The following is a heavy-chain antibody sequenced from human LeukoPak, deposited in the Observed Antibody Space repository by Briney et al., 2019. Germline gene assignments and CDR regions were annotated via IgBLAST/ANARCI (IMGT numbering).Heavy chain of an antibody. CDR1: GGSISSGDYY. D-gene: IGHD2-15*01. V-gene: IGHV4-30-4*01. Sequence: SETLSLTCTVSGGSISSGDYYWSWIRQPPGKGLEWIGYIYYSGCTYYNPSLKSRVTISVDTSKNQFSLKLSSVTAADTAVYYCAREGGYCSGGSCCCFDYWGQGTLVTVSS. J-gene: IGHJ4*02. CDR3: AREGGYCSGGSCCCFDY. CDR2: IYYSGCT.